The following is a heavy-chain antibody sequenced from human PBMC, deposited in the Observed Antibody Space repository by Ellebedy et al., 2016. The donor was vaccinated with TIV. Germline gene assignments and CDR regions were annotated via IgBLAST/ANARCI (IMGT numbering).Heavy chain of an antibody. D-gene: IGHD6-6*01. J-gene: IGHJ4*02. CDR3: ASSEYSSSFFDY. Sequence: ASVKVSXKASGYTFTGYYIHWVRQAPGQGLEWVGWINANSGGTNYAQKFQGRVSMTRDRSITTAYMELSSLRSDDTAVYYCASSEYSSSFFDYWGQGTLVTVSS. V-gene: IGHV1-2*02. CDR1: GYTFTGYY. CDR2: INANSGGT.